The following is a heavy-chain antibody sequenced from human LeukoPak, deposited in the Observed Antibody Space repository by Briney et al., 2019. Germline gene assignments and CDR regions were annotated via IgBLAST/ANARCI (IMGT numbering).Heavy chain of an antibody. CDR3: ARMTAGLYRGFDY. CDR2: IYYSGST. CDR1: GGSISSSSYY. D-gene: IGHD6-13*01. J-gene: IGHJ4*02. Sequence: PSETLSLTCTVSGGSISSSSYYWSWIRQPPGKGLEWIGYIYYSGSTNYNPSLKSRVTISVDTSKNQFSLKLSSVTAADTAVYYCARMTAGLYRGFDYWGQGTLVTVSS. V-gene: IGHV4-61*01.